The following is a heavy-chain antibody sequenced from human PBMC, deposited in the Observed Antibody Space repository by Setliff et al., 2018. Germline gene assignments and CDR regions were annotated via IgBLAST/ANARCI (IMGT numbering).Heavy chain of an antibody. Sequence: ASVKVSCKASGYTFTSYGISWVRQAPGQGLEWMGWISAYNGNTNYVQKLQGRVTMTTDTSTSTAYMELSSLRSEDTAVYYCAREGVDSRSSTDYRYYMDVWGKGTTVTVSS. J-gene: IGHJ6*03. CDR3: AREGVDSRSSTDYRYYMDV. V-gene: IGHV1-18*01. CDR1: GYTFTSYG. D-gene: IGHD3-22*01. CDR2: ISAYNGNT.